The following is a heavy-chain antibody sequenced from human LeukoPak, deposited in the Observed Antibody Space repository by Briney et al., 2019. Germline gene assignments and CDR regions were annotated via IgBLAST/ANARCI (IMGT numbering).Heavy chain of an antibody. CDR3: ARGGSVRWSLYGDYPSRYYDAFDI. J-gene: IGHJ3*02. D-gene: IGHD4-17*01. CDR2: IYYSGST. Sequence: SETLSLTCTVSGGSISSSSYYWGWIRQPPGKGLEWIGSIYYSGSTYYNPSLKSRVTISVDTSKNQFSLKLSSVAAADTAVYYCARGGSVRWSLYGDYPSRYYDAFDIWGQGTMVTVSS. V-gene: IGHV4-39*01. CDR1: GGSISSSSYY.